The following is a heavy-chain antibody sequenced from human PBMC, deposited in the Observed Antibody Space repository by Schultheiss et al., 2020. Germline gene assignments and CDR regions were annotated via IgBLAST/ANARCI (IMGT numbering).Heavy chain of an antibody. Sequence: GGSLRLSCAASGVTFSDYYMSWVRQAPGKGLEWVSYISSSSSTIYYADSVKGRFTISRDNAKNSLYLQMNSLRAEDTAVYYCASNGPTTVTTTGYYYYYYGMDVWGQGTTVNVSS. CDR3: ASNGPTTVTTTGYYYYYYGMDV. V-gene: IGHV3-11*04. J-gene: IGHJ6*02. D-gene: IGHD4-17*01. CDR1: GVTFSDYY. CDR2: ISSSSSTI.